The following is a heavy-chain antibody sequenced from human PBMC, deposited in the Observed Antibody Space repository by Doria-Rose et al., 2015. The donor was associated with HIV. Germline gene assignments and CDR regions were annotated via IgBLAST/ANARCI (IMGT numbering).Heavy chain of an antibody. CDR2: ISRNSGAK. V-gene: IGHV3-9*01. Sequence: VQLVESGGGLVQPGRSLRLSCVGSGFSFESYAMHWVRLATGKRLEWVAGISRNSGAKGNADSVDGRFTISRDTAKKSVYLEMRSLRPEDTTFYYCAKAPIIGPKYYFYMDVWGKGTSVTVSS. CDR1: GFSFESYA. J-gene: IGHJ6*03. D-gene: IGHD3-3*01. CDR3: AKAPIIGPKYYFYMDV.